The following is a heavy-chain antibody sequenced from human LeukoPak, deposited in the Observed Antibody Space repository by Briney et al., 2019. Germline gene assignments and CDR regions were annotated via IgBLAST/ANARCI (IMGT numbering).Heavy chain of an antibody. CDR1: GFTFSSYA. D-gene: IGHD3-10*01. Sequence: PGGSLRLSCAASGFTFSSYAMHWVRQAPGKGLEWVAVISYDGSNKYYADSAKGRFTISRDNAKKSLYLQMKSLRAEDTAVYYCARGTLYYGSESYDYWGQGTLVAVSS. CDR3: ARGTLYYGSESYDY. J-gene: IGHJ4*02. V-gene: IGHV3-30*04. CDR2: ISYDGSNK.